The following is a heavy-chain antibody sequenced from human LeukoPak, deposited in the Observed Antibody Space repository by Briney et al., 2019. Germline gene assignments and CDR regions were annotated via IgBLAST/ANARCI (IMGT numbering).Heavy chain of an antibody. D-gene: IGHD1-14*01. CDR2: IYWDDDK. CDR3: ARGPVFDY. V-gene: IGHV2-5*02. Sequence: KESGPTLVKPTQTLTLTCTFSGFSLSTSGVGVGWIRQPPGKPLEWLALIYWDDDKRYSPSLKSRLAITKDTSNSQVVLTMTNMDPVDTATYFCARGPVFDYWGQGTLVTVSS. J-gene: IGHJ4*02. CDR1: GFSLSTSGVG.